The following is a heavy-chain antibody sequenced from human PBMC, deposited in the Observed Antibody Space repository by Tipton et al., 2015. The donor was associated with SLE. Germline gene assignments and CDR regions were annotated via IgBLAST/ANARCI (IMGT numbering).Heavy chain of an antibody. V-gene: IGHV4-34*01. J-gene: IGHJ4*02. D-gene: IGHD6-19*01. CDR3: ARCPFQRWPPGVY. CDR1: GGSFSGYH. Sequence: TLSLTCAVYGGSFSGYHWTWIRQPPGQGLEWIGEIADTGSPNYNPSLKSRVTISLDTSKNQFSLILNSLTAADTAVYYCARCPFQRWPPGVYWRQGTLVTVSS. CDR2: IADTGSP.